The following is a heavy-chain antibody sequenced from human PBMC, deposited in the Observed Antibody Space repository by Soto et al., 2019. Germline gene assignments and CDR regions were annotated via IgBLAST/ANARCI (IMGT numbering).Heavy chain of an antibody. CDR3: ARGGGYCVDV. D-gene: IGHD3-16*01. CDR1: GDSIDGSHW. J-gene: IGHJ6*02. V-gene: IGHV4-4*02. CDR2: IYVSGST. Sequence: QVQLQESGPGLVRPSGTLSLTCAVFGDSIDGSHWWTWVRQPPGKGLDWIGEIYVSGSTNYNPSLKSRVTISMDRSVNQFSLRLSSVTAADTAVYYCARGGGYCVDVWGQGTTVTVSS.